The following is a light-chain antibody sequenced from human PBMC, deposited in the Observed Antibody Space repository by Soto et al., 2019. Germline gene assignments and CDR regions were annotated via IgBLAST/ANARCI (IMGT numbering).Light chain of an antibody. V-gene: IGKV3-15*01. CDR3: QQYKDWPPIT. CDR2: DAS. J-gene: IGKJ3*01. Sequence: IVLTQSPATLSVSPGERATISCTASESVGRSLAWYQHKPGQAPRLLIFDASITASGIPARFSGSGSGTQFTLTVSSLQSEDFAVYYCQQYKDWPPITFGPGTKVDIK. CDR1: ESVGRS.